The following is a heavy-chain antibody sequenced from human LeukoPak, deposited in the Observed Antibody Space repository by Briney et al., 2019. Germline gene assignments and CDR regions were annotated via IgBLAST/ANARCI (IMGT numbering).Heavy chain of an antibody. CDR3: AKGGKWDVTPFDY. CDR1: GFTFSNYA. D-gene: IGHD1-26*01. V-gene: IGHV3-23*01. J-gene: IGHJ4*02. CDR2: ISPDGNYI. Sequence: GSLRLSCAASGFTFSNYAMSWVRQTPGTGLEWLSAISPDGNYIYYADSVKGRFTISRDNSKNTLYLQVNSLRAEDTAVYYCAKGGKWDVTPFDYWGQGTLVTVSS.